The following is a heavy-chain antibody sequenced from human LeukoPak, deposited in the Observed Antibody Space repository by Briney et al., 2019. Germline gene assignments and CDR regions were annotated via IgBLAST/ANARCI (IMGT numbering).Heavy chain of an antibody. D-gene: IGHD1-1*01. CDR3: ATAQGRSVWKDVEGWFDP. V-gene: IGHV1-24*01. J-gene: IGHJ5*02. CDR1: GYTLTELS. Sequence: ASVKVSCKVSGYTLTELSMHWVRQAPGKGLEWMGGFDPEDGETIYAQKFQGRVTMTEDTSTDTAYMELSSLRSEDTAVYYCATAQGRSVWKDVEGWFDPWGQGTLVTVSS. CDR2: FDPEDGET.